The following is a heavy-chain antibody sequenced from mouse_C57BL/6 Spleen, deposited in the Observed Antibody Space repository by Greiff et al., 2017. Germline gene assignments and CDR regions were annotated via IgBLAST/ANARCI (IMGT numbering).Heavy chain of an antibody. Sequence: QVQLKESGAELVRPGASVKLSCKASGYTFTDYYINWVKQRPGQGLEWIARIYPGSGNTYYNEKFKGKATLTAEKSSSTAYMQLSSLTSEDSAVYFCASGYYNAMDYWGQGTSVTVSS. CDR1: GYTFTDYY. D-gene: IGHD2-14*01. J-gene: IGHJ4*01. CDR2: IYPGSGNT. CDR3: ASGYYNAMDY. V-gene: IGHV1-76*01.